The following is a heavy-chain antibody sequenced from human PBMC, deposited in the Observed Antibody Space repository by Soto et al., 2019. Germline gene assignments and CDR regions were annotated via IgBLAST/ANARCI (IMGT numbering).Heavy chain of an antibody. CDR1: GYTFTSYG. CDR2: IRAYNGNT. J-gene: IGHJ5*02. CDR3: AREGVLWCGEGHNWFDP. D-gene: IGHD3-10*01. V-gene: IGHV1-18*04. Sequence: QVQLVQSGAEVKKPGASVKVSCKASGYTFTSYGISWVRQAPGQGLEWLGWIRAYNGNTNYAQKLQGRVTMTTDTSTSTAYMELMSLRTDETAVYYCAREGVLWCGEGHNWFDPWGQGTLVTVSS.